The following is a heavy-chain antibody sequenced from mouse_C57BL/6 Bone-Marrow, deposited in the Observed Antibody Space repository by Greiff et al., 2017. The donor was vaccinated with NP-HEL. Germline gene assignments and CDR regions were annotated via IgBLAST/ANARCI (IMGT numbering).Heavy chain of an antibody. D-gene: IGHD2-2*01. Sequence: QVQLQQPGAELVKPGASVKLSCKASGYTFNSYWMHWVKQRPGQGLEWIGMIHPNSGSTNYNEKFKSKATLTVDKSSSTAYMQLSSLTSEYSAVYYCARGLLWLRRRDYYAMDYWGQGTSVTVSS. CDR2: IHPNSGST. J-gene: IGHJ4*01. CDR3: ARGLLWLRRRDYYAMDY. V-gene: IGHV1-64*01. CDR1: GYTFNSYW.